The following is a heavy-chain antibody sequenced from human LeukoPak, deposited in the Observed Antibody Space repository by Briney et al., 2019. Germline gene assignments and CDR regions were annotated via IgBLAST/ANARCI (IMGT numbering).Heavy chain of an antibody. V-gene: IGHV4-4*02. D-gene: IGHD6-13*01. Sequence: PSETLSLTCAVSGGSISSSNRWSWVRQPPGKGLEWIGEIYHSGSTNYNPSLKSRVTISVDKSKNQFSLKLSSVTAADTAVYYCARVKEQLAYYYYGMDVWGQGTTVTVSS. CDR3: ARVKEQLAYYYYGMDV. CDR2: IYHSGST. CDR1: GGSISSSNR. J-gene: IGHJ6*02.